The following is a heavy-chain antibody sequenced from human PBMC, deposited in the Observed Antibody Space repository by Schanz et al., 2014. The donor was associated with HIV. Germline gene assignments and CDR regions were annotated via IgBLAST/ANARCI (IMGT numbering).Heavy chain of an antibody. J-gene: IGHJ4*02. Sequence: VQLVESGGGVVQPGRSLRLSCTAAGFTFSNYGMHWVPQAPGKGLGGVSRINSDGSSTNYAGFVKGRFTISRDNSKNTLYLQMKSLRVEDTAVYFCAVLWIQPPFDYWGQGTLVTVSS. CDR2: INSDGSST. V-gene: IGHV3-74*02. CDR3: AVLWIQPPFDY. D-gene: IGHD5-18*01. CDR1: GFTFSNYG.